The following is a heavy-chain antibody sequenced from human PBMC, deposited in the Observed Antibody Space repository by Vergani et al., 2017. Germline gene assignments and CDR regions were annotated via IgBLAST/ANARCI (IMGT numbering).Heavy chain of an antibody. CDR2: IKRDGTET. Sequence: EVHLEESGGGLVQPGGSLRLSCAGSGFTFGGYYMAWVRLAPGKGLDWVASIKRDGTETFYVDSVKGRFTISRDNAKTTLYLQMNSLRDEDRGVYYCARISGGSAPYLHYWGQGTLVTVAS. J-gene: IGHJ1*01. CDR1: GFTFGGYY. CDR3: ARISGGSAPYLHY. D-gene: IGHD2-15*01. V-gene: IGHV3-7*01.